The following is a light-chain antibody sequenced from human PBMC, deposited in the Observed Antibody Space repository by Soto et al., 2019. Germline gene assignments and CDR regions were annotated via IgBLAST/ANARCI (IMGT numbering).Light chain of an antibody. J-gene: IGKJ2*01. V-gene: IGKV3-20*01. CDR3: QQYGSSLMYT. CDR1: QSVSSSY. Sequence: EFVLTQSPGTLSLSPGERATLSCRASQSVSSSYLAWYQQKPGQAPRLLIYGASSRATGIPDRFSGSGSGTDVTLTISRLEPEDFAVYYGQQYGSSLMYTFGQGTKLEIK. CDR2: GAS.